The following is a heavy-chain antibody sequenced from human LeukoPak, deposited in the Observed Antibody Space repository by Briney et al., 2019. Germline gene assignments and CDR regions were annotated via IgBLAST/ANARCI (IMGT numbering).Heavy chain of an antibody. Sequence: GRSLRLSCAASGFTFSSYGMHWVRQAPGKGLEWGAVISYDGSNKYYADSVKGRFTISRDNSKNTLYLQMNSLRAEDTAVYYCAKEKEGGYFDLWGRGTLVTVSS. V-gene: IGHV3-30*18. CDR1: GFTFSSYG. D-gene: IGHD1-26*01. J-gene: IGHJ2*01. CDR2: ISYDGSNK. CDR3: AKEKEGGYFDL.